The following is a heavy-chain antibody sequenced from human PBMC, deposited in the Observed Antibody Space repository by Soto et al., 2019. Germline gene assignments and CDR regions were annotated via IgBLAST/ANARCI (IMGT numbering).Heavy chain of an antibody. V-gene: IGHV3-21*01. D-gene: IGHD5-12*01. CDR3: ARRKMATIGAISFDS. CDR2: ITTGNDYI. CDR1: GFTLSSFI. Sequence: LRLSCVGSGFTLSSFIISWVRQTPGKGLEWVSSITTGNDYISYADSVKGRFTISRDNSKNTLYLQMNSLRAEDTAVYYCARRKMATIGAISFDSWGQGSMVTVSS. J-gene: IGHJ4*02.